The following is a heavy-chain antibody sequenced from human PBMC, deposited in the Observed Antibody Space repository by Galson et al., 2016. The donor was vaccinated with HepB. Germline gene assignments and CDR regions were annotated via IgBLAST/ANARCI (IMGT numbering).Heavy chain of an antibody. CDR2: INQDGSTT. J-gene: IGHJ4*02. V-gene: IGHV3-74*03. CDR3: ADEELRVG. D-gene: IGHD3-16*01. CDR1: GFTFSNYW. Sequence: SLRLSCAASGFTFSNYWMHWVRQAPGKGLVWVSRINQDGSTTTYADSVKGRFTISRDNAKNTLILQMNSLRVEDTAVYYCADEELRVGWGQGTLVTVSS.